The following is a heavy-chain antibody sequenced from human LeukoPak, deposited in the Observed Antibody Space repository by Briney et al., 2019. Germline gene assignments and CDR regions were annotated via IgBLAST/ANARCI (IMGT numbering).Heavy chain of an antibody. CDR1: GFTFSSYA. CDR2: ISGSGGST. D-gene: IGHD3-22*01. V-gene: IGHV3-23*01. Sequence: GGSLRLSCAASGFTFSSYAMSWVRQAPGKGLEGVSAISGSGGSTYYADSVKGRFTISRDNSKNTLYLQMNSLRAEDTAVYYCAKFRGYYDSSGVRTDYWGQGTLVTVSS. CDR3: AKFRGYYDSSGVRTDY. J-gene: IGHJ4*02.